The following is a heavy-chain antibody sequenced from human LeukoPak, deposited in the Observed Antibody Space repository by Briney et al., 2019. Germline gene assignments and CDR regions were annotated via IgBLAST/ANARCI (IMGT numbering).Heavy chain of an antibody. D-gene: IGHD6-6*01. CDR1: GFTFSNYW. V-gene: IGHV3-74*01. CDR3: AREYSSSSGRAFDF. CDR2: ISPDGSST. Sequence: GGSLRLSCAASGFTFSNYWMHWVRQGPGKGLVWVSRISPDGSSTTYADSVKGRFIISRDNAQNTVYLQMSSLRLEDTAVYYCAREYSSSSGRAFDFWGQGTLVTASS. J-gene: IGHJ4*02.